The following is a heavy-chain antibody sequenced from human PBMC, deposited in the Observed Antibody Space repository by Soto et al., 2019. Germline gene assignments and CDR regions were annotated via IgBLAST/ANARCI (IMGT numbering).Heavy chain of an antibody. CDR2: ISYDGSNK. CDR1: GFTFSSYA. D-gene: IGHD3-10*01. Sequence: PGGSLRLSCAASGFTFSSYAMHWVRQAPGKGLEWVAVISYDGSNKYYADSVKGRFTISRDNSKNTLYLQMNSLRAEDTAVYYCAREVLLLYGSGSYPYYFDYWGQGTLVTVSS. V-gene: IGHV3-30-3*01. CDR3: AREVLLLYGSGSYPYYFDY. J-gene: IGHJ4*02.